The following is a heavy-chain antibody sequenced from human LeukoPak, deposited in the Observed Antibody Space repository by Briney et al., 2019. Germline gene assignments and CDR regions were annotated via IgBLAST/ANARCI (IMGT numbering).Heavy chain of an antibody. V-gene: IGHV3-7*03. J-gene: IGHJ3*01. Sequence: GGSLRLSCAASGFTFNNYWMTWVRQGPGKGLEWVANIKPGGNEKYYVDSLKGRFTISRDNVKNSLYLQMNSLRAEDTAIYYCATFRFLGTWGQATMVTVSP. CDR1: GFTFNNYW. D-gene: IGHD3-3*01. CDR2: IKPGGNEK. CDR3: ATFRFLGT.